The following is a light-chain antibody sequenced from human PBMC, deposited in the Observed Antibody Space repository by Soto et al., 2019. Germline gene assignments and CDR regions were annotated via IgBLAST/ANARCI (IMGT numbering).Light chain of an antibody. Sequence: LTQPRSVSGSPGQSVTISCTGTSSDVGGYNYVSWYQQHPGKAPKLMIYDVGKRPSGVPDRFSGSKSGNTASLTISGLQAEDEADYYCCSYAGSYTLYVFGTGTKVTVL. CDR3: CSYAGSYTLYV. CDR1: SSDVGGYNY. J-gene: IGLJ1*01. CDR2: DVG. V-gene: IGLV2-11*01.